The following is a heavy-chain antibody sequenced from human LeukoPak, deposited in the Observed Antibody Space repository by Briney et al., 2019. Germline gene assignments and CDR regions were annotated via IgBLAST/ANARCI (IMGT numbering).Heavy chain of an antibody. CDR1: GYTFTSYD. CDR3: ARHTTIFGVAIIDI. CDR2: MNPNSGNT. J-gene: IGHJ3*02. D-gene: IGHD3-3*01. Sequence: GASVKVSCKASGYTFTSYDINWVRQATGQGLEWMGWMNPNSGNTGYAQKFQGRVTMTRNTSISTAYMELSSLRSEDTAVYYCARHTTIFGVAIIDIWGQGTMVTVSS. V-gene: IGHV1-8*01.